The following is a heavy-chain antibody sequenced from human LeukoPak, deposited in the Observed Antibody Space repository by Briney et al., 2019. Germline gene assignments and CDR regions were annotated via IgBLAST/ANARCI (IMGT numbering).Heavy chain of an antibody. D-gene: IGHD3-3*01. CDR2: ISYDGSNK. CDR3: ARERDWEVREWLPPDYYYYGMDV. Sequence: GGSLRLACAASGFTFSSYAMHWVRQAPGKGLEWVAVISYDGSNKYYADSVKGRFTISRDNSKNTLYLQMNSLRAEDTAVYYCARERDWEVREWLPPDYYYYGMDVWGQGTTVTVSS. V-gene: IGHV3-30-3*01. CDR1: GFTFSSYA. J-gene: IGHJ6*02.